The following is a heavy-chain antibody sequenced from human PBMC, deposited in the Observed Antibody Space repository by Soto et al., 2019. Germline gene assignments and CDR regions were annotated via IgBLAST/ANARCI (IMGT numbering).Heavy chain of an antibody. V-gene: IGHV3-15*01. CDR3: TTAENYYDSSSFDY. CDR2: IKSKTDGGTT. CDR1: GFTFNNAW. Sequence: GGSLRLSCVASGFTFNNAWMNWVRQAPGKGLEWVGRIKSKTDGGTTDYAALVKDRFTISRDDSKTTLYLQMNGLKTEDTAVYYCTTAENYYDSSSFDYWGQGTLVTVS. D-gene: IGHD3-22*01. J-gene: IGHJ4*02.